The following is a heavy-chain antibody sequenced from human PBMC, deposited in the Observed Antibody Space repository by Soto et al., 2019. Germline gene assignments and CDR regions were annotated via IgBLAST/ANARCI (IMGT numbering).Heavy chain of an antibody. CDR3: ARDGT. V-gene: IGHV3-7*03. CDR2: IRQDGSEK. J-gene: IGHJ5*02. Sequence: EEQLVESGGGLAQPGGSLRLSCVASGFTFTTYWMSWVRQAPGKGLEWVANIRQDGSEKYYVDSVKGRFTISRDNANNSLYLQMNSLRAEDTAVYYCARDGTWGQGTLVTVSS. CDR1: GFTFTTYW.